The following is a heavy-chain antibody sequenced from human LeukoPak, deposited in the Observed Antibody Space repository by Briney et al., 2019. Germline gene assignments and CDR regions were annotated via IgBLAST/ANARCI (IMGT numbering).Heavy chain of an antibody. CDR3: ARDHRGLGMGSLYWYFDL. CDR2: INPNSGGT. V-gene: IGHV1-2*02. J-gene: IGHJ2*01. CDR1: GYTLTELS. D-gene: IGHD7-27*01. Sequence: ASVKVSCKVSGYTLTELSMHWVRQAPGQGLEWMGWINPNSGGTNYAQKFQGRVTMTRDTSISTAYMELSRLRSDDTAVYYCARDHRGLGMGSLYWYFDLWGRGTLVTVSS.